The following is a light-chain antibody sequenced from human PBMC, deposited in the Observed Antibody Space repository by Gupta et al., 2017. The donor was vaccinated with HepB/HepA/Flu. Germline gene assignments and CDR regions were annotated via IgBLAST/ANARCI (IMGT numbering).Light chain of an antibody. CDR3: QQRDRTPPT. CDR1: QRISKN. CDR2: AAS. V-gene: IGKV1-39*01. Sequence: IQMTQSPSSLSASIGDRVTITCRASQRISKNLNWYQQKPGKAPEILIYAASRWKSGVPSRFSGSGSGTDFTLTISRLQPEDFATSYCQQRDRTPPTFGQGTKVEIK. J-gene: IGKJ1*01.